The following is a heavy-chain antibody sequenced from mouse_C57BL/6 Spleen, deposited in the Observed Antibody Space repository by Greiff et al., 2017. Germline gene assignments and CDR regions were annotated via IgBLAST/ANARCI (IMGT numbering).Heavy chain of an antibody. D-gene: IGHD3-2*02. V-gene: IGHV1-50*01. CDR1: GYTFTSYW. CDR3: ARFSSGYVRYYFDY. CDR2: IDPSDSYT. Sequence: VQLQQPGAELVKPGASVKLSCKASGYTFTSYWMQWVKQRPGQGLEWIGEIDPSDSYTNYNQKFKGKATLTVDTSSSTAYMQLSSLTSEDSAVYYCARFSSGYVRYYFDYWGQGTTLTVSS. J-gene: IGHJ2*01.